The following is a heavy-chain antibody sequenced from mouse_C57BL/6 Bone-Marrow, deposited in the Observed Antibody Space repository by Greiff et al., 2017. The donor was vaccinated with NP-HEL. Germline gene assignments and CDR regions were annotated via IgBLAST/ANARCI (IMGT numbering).Heavy chain of an antibody. CDR1: GFNIKDDY. Sequence: VQLQQSGAELVRPGASVKLSCTASGFNIKDDYMHWVKQRPEQGLEWIGWIDPENGDTEYASKFSGQATITAETSSNTAYLQLSSLTSEDTAVYYCTTGYYGSSYHWYFDVWGTGTTVTVSS. CDR3: TTGYYGSSYHWYFDV. D-gene: IGHD1-1*01. V-gene: IGHV14-4*01. J-gene: IGHJ1*03. CDR2: IDPENGDT.